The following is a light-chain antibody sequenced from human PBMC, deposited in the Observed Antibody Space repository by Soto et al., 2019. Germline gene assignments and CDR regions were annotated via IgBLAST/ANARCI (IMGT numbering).Light chain of an antibody. CDR2: CAS. CDR3: QQYNNWWT. J-gene: IGKJ1*01. CDR1: QSVSNN. V-gene: IGKV3-15*01. Sequence: EIVMTQSPATLSVSPGERATLSCRASQSVSNNLAWYQKKPGQAPTLLIYCASTRAAGIPARFSGSGSGTEFTLTIRSLQSEDFAFYYCQQYNNWWTFGQGTRVDIK.